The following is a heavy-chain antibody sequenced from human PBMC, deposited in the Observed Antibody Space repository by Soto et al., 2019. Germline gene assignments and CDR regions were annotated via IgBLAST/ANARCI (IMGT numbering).Heavy chain of an antibody. D-gene: IGHD1-26*01. Sequence: VQLLESGGGLVQPGGSLRLSCAASGFRLSDSAVSWVRQAPGKGLEWVSYISSSSTYTNYADSVKGRFTISRDNAKNSLYLQMNSLRAEDTAVYYCAGKQWEPSGNYYFDYWGQGTLVTVSS. CDR3: AGKQWEPSGNYYFDY. V-gene: IGHV3-11*03. J-gene: IGHJ4*02. CDR1: GFRLSDSA. CDR2: ISSSSTYT.